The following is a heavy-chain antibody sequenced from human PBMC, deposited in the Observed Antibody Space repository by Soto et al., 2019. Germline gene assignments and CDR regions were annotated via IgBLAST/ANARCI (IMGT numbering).Heavy chain of an antibody. CDR2: IYSGGST. Sequence: EVQLVESGGGLVQPGGSLRLSCAASGFTVSSNYMSWVRQAPGKGLEWVSVIYSGGSTYYADSVKGRFTISRDNTKNTLYLQMNSLIAEDTAVYYCAIDPRPPTVTNRVGRYFDLWGRGTLVTVSS. CDR1: GFTVSSNY. V-gene: IGHV3-66*01. D-gene: IGHD4-17*01. J-gene: IGHJ2*01. CDR3: AIDPRPPTVTNRVGRYFDL.